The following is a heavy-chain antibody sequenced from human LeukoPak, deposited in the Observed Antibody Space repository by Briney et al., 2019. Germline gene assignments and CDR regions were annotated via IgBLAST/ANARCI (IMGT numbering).Heavy chain of an antibody. CDR1: GFTFSSYA. CDR2: ISYDGSNK. V-gene: IGHV3-30-3*01. CDR3: ASPVVVTAFDY. Sequence: PAGSLRLSCAASGFTFSSYAMHSARQPPGKGLEWVAVISYDGSNKYYADSVKGRFTISRDNSKNTLYLQMNSLRAEDTAVYYCASPVVVTAFDYWGQGTLVTVSS. J-gene: IGHJ4*02. D-gene: IGHD2-21*02.